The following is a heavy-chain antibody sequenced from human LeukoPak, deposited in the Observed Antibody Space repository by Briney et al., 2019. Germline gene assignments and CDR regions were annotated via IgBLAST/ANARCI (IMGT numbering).Heavy chain of an antibody. J-gene: IGHJ4*02. V-gene: IGHV3-23*01. CDR3: ARHPEPGYCSSTSCHEGYFDY. D-gene: IGHD2-2*01. CDR1: GFTFSSYA. CDR2: ISGSGGST. Sequence: GGSLRLSCAASGFTFSSYAMSWVRQAPGKGLEWVSAISGSGGSTYYADSVKGRFTISRDNSKNTLYLQMNSLRAEDTAVYYCARHPEPGYCSSTSCHEGYFDYWGQGTLVTVSS.